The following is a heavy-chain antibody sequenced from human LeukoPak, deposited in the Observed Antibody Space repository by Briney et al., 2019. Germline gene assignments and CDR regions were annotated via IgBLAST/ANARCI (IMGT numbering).Heavy chain of an antibody. Sequence: GGSLRLSCAASGFTFSSYEMNWVRQAPGKGLEWVSYISSSGSTIYYADSVKGRFTISRDNAKNSLYLQMNSLRAEDTAVYYCARARDGHNLRGSLDYWGQGTLVTVSS. V-gene: IGHV3-48*03. J-gene: IGHJ4*02. CDR2: ISSSGSTI. D-gene: IGHD5-24*01. CDR3: ARARDGHNLRGSLDY. CDR1: GFTFSSYE.